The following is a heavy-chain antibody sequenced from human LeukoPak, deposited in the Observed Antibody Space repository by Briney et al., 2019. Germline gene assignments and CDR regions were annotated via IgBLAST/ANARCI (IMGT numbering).Heavy chain of an antibody. Sequence: GGSLRLSCAASGFTFSSFGMSWVRQAPGKGLEWVSGISGSGGSTYYADSVKGRFSISRDNSKNTLYLQMNSLRPEDTAVYYCAQDGSFSNSWFLYWGQGTLVTVSS. CDR2: ISGSGGST. D-gene: IGHD6-13*01. CDR3: AQDGSFSNSWFLY. V-gene: IGHV3-23*01. CDR1: GFTFSSFG. J-gene: IGHJ4*02.